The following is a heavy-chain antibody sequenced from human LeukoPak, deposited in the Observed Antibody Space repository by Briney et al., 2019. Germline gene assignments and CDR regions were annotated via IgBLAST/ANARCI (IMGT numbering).Heavy chain of an antibody. CDR2: VYHSGST. CDR1: GYSLSSAYY. Sequence: SETLSLTCTVSGYSLSSAYYWAWIRQPPGKGLEWIGSVYHSGSTYYNPSLKSRVTISVDTSKNQFSLKLSSVTAADTAVYYCARRYGFWSGYGNWFDPWGQGTLVTVSS. V-gene: IGHV4-38-2*02. J-gene: IGHJ5*02. D-gene: IGHD3-3*01. CDR3: ARRYGFWSGYGNWFDP.